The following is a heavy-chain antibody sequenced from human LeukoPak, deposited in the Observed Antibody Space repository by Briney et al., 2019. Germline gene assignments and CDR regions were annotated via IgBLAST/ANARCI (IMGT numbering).Heavy chain of an antibody. CDR3: ARIPTNAVPSAHNGFDI. Sequence: SETLSLTCTVSGGSIRSSSYYWGWIRQPPGKGLEWIGDIYYSGSTYYNPSLKSRVTISVDTSKNQFSLRLNSVTAADTSIYYCARIPTNAVPSAHNGFDIWGQGTMLTVSS. CDR1: GGSIRSSSYY. CDR2: IYYSGST. D-gene: IGHD6-19*01. V-gene: IGHV4-39*01. J-gene: IGHJ3*02.